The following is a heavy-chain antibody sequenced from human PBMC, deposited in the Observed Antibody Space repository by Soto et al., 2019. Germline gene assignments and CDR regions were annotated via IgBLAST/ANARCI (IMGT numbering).Heavy chain of an antibody. CDR2: IVVGSGNT. Sequence: SVKVSCKASGFTFTSSAVQWVRQARGQRLEWIGWIVVGSGNTNYAQKFQERVTITRDMSTSTAYMELSSLRSEDTAVYYCAAGEYCSGGSCYGLLDYWGQGTLVTVSS. CDR1: GFTFTSSA. CDR3: AAGEYCSGGSCYGLLDY. V-gene: IGHV1-58*01. D-gene: IGHD2-15*01. J-gene: IGHJ4*02.